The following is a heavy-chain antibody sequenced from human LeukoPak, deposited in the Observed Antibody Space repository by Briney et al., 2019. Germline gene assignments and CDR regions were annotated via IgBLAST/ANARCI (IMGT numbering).Heavy chain of an antibody. CDR3: ARGADGYNWGYFDY. CDR1: GYTFTSYG. D-gene: IGHD5-24*01. Sequence: ASVKVSCKASGYTFTSYGISWLRQAPGQGLEWMGWISAYNGNTNYAQKLQGRVTMTTDTSTSTAYMELRSLRSDDTAVYYCARGADGYNWGYFDYWGQGTLVTVSS. J-gene: IGHJ4*02. V-gene: IGHV1-18*01. CDR2: ISAYNGNT.